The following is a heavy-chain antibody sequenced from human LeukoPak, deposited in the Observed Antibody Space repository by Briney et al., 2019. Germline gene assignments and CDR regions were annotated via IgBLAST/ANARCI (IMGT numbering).Heavy chain of an antibody. D-gene: IGHD3-10*01. CDR3: VRFMVRGVIRP. V-gene: IGHV1-8*01. J-gene: IGHJ5*02. CDR1: GYTFTSYD. CDR2: MNPDSGNT. Sequence: GASVKVSCKASGYTFTSYDINWERQATGQGLEWMGWMNPDSGNTGYAQKFQGRVTMTRDTSASTAYMELSSLTSEDTAVYYCVRFMVRGVIRPWGQGTLVTVSS.